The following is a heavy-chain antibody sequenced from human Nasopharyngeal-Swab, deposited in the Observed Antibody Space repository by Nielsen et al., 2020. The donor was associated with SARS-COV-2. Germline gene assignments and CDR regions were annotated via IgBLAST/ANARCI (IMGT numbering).Heavy chain of an antibody. CDR2: IYSGGST. J-gene: IGHJ4*02. D-gene: IGHD1-26*01. V-gene: IGHV3-53*01. Sequence: GGSLRLSCAASGFAVSNDYLSWVRQAPGKGLEWVSVIYSGGSTYYADSVRGRFTISRDNSKNTLYLQMNSLRAEDTAVYYCARDGPSGSYDGWGQGTLVTVSS. CDR1: GFAVSNDY. CDR3: ARDGPSGSYDG.